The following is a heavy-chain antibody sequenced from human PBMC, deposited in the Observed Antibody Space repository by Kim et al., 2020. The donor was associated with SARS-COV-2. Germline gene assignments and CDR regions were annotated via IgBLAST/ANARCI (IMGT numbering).Heavy chain of an antibody. V-gene: IGHV1-69*13. CDR2: IIPIFGTA. D-gene: IGHD1-26*01. Sequence: SVKVSCKASGGTFSSYAISWVRQAPGQGLEWMGGIIPIFGTANYTQKFQGRVTITADESTSTAYMELSSLRSEDTAVYYCARAGRGSYFPFDYWGQGTLVTVSS. CDR1: GGTFSSYA. J-gene: IGHJ4*02. CDR3: ARAGRGSYFPFDY.